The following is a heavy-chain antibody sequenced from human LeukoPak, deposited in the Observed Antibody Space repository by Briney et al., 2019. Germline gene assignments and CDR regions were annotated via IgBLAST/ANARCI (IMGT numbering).Heavy chain of an antibody. CDR3: ARGFYCSSTSCYFRWARNGMDV. CDR2: INHSGST. Sequence: SETLSLTCAVYGGSFSGYYWSWIRQPPGKGLEWIGEINHSGSTNYNPSLKSRVTISVDTSKNQFSLKLSSVTAADTAVYYCARGFYCSSTSCYFRWARNGMDVWGQGTTVTVSS. CDR1: GGSFSGYY. V-gene: IGHV4-34*01. J-gene: IGHJ6*02. D-gene: IGHD2-2*01.